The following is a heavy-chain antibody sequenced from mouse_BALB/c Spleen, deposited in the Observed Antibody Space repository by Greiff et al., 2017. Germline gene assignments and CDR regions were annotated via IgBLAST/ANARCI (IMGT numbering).Heavy chain of an antibody. CDR3: ARDLLWLRQGDYYAMDY. CDR2: IHYSGST. D-gene: IGHD2-2*01. V-gene: IGHV3-1*02. CDR1: GYSITSGYS. Sequence: EVQRVESGPDLVKPSQSLSLTCTVSGYSITSGYSWHWIRQFPGNKLEWMGYIHYSGSTNYNPSLKSRISITRDTSKNQFFLQLNSVTTEDTATYYCARDLLWLRQGDYYAMDYWGQGTSVTVSS. J-gene: IGHJ4*01.